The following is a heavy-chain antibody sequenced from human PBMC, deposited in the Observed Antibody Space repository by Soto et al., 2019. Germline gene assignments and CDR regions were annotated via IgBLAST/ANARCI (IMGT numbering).Heavy chain of an antibody. CDR1: GFTFSRYW. Sequence: GGSLRLSCAASGFTFSRYWMNWVRQAPGKGLEWVANIKQDGTEKNYVDSVKGRFTISRDNARKSLYLQMDSLRAEDTAVYFCARGDTPMITGMDSFDIWGQGTMVTVSS. V-gene: IGHV3-7*01. CDR2: IKQDGTEK. CDR3: ARGDTPMITGMDSFDI. D-gene: IGHD5-18*01. J-gene: IGHJ3*02.